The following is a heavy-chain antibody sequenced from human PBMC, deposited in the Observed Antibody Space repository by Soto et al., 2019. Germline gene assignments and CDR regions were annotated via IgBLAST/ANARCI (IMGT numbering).Heavy chain of an antibody. CDR2: NIPLFGTA. D-gene: IGHD3-10*01. V-gene: IGHV1-69*01. Sequence: QVQLVQSGADVKKPGSSVKVSCQASGVTFSSETLGWVRQAPGQGLEWVGGNIPLFGTASYAQKFQGRVTITADESTSTVYMELSSLRSDDTAVYFCATELGENPASPFDAWGQGTLATVSS. CDR3: ATELGENPASPFDA. CDR1: GVTFSSET. J-gene: IGHJ4*02.